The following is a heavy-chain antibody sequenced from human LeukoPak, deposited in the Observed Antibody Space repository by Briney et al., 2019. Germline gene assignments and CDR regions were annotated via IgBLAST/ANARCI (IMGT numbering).Heavy chain of an antibody. V-gene: IGHV4-39*07. CDR1: GGSISSSSYY. CDR2: IYYSGST. Sequence: SETLSLTCTVSGGSISSSSYYWGWIRQPPGNGLEWIGSIYYSGSTYYNPSLKSRVTISVDTSKNQFSLKLTSVTAADTAVYYCARASRGHDYWGQGTLVTVSS. D-gene: IGHD3-10*01. CDR3: ARASRGHDY. J-gene: IGHJ4*02.